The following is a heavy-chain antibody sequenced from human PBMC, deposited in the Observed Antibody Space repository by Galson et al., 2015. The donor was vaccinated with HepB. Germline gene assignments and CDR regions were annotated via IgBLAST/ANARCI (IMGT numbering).Heavy chain of an antibody. D-gene: IGHD6-13*01. Sequence: SVKASCKASGFSLSTYDINWVRQATGQGLEWLGWMDPNSGNTGYAQKFQGRITMTRNTSISTAYMELRSLRSKDTAVYYCARFPHSSSWDDSYYYMDVWGKGTTVTVSS. CDR1: GFSLSTYD. V-gene: IGHV1-8*01. CDR2: MDPNSGNT. J-gene: IGHJ6*03. CDR3: ARFPHSSSWDDSYYYMDV.